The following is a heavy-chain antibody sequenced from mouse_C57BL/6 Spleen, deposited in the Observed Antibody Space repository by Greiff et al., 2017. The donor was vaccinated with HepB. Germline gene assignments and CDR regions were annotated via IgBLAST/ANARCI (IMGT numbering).Heavy chain of an antibody. CDR3: APTVVAPYAMDY. CDR1: GYTFTSYW. CDR2: IDPSDSYT. Sequence: QVQLQQPGAELVMPGASVKLSCKASGYTFTSYWMHWVKQRPGQGLEWIGEIDPSDSYTNYNQKFKGKSTLTVDKSSSTAYMQLSSLTSEDSAVYYCAPTVVAPYAMDYWGQGTSVTVSS. D-gene: IGHD1-1*01. J-gene: IGHJ4*01. V-gene: IGHV1-69*01.